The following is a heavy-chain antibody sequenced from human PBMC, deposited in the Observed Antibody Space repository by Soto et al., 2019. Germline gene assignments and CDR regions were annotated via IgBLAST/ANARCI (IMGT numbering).Heavy chain of an antibody. Sequence: SGTLSLTCAVSAYSISSSNWWGWIRQPPGKGLEWIGYIYYSGTTYYNPSLKSRVTMSVDTSKNQFSLKLKSVTAADTALYYCVRHFGVSGSFSRRFDPWGQGTLVTVSS. CDR2: IYYSGTT. CDR3: VRHFGVSGSFSRRFDP. CDR1: AYSISSSNW. V-gene: IGHV4-28*01. J-gene: IGHJ5*02. D-gene: IGHD3-10*01.